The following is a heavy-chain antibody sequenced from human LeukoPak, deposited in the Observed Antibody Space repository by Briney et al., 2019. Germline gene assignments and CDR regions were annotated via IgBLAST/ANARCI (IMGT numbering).Heavy chain of an antibody. D-gene: IGHD7-27*01. J-gene: IGHJ5*02. Sequence: SETLSLTCTVSGGSISSSSYYWGWIRQPPGKGLEWIGSIYYSGSTYYNPSLKSRVTISVDTSKNQFSLKLSSVTAADTAVYYCARDGEALGFDPWGQGTLVTVSS. V-gene: IGHV4-39*07. CDR2: IYYSGST. CDR1: GGSISSSSYY. CDR3: ARDGEALGFDP.